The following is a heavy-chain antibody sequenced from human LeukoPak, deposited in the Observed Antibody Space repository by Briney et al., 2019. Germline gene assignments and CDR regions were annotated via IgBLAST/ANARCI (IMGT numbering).Heavy chain of an antibody. CDR3: ALGSCPGWSYP. CDR2: IYTSGST. V-gene: IGHV4-4*07. CDR1: GGSISSYY. J-gene: IGHJ5*02. Sequence: PSETLSLTCTVSGGSISSYYWSWIRQPAGKGLEWIGRIYTSGSTNYNPSLKSRVTMSVDTSKNQFSLKLRSVPAADTAVYYCALGSCPGWSYPSGDGTLLTVSS. D-gene: IGHD3-10*01.